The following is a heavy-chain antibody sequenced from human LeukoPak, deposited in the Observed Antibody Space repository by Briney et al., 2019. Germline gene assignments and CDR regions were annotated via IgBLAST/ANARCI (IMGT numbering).Heavy chain of an antibody. CDR3: AREISWYEFYYYMDV. CDR1: GFTFSSYW. J-gene: IGHJ6*03. D-gene: IGHD6-13*01. V-gene: IGHV3-7*01. Sequence: GGSLRLSCAASGFTFSSYWMSWVRQAPGKGLEWVANIKQDGSEKYYVDSVKGRFTISRDNAKNSLYLQMNSLRAEDTAVYYCAREISWYEFYYYMDVWGKGTTVIVSS. CDR2: IKQDGSEK.